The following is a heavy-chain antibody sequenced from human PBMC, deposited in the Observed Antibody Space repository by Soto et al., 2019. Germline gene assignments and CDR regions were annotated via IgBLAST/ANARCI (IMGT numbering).Heavy chain of an antibody. V-gene: IGHV1-8*01. J-gene: IGHJ1*01. D-gene: IGHD1-26*01. CDR3: ARGEWELRH. CDR1: GYTFTSYD. Sequence: QVQLVQSGAEVKKPGASVKVSCQASGYTFTSYDINWVRQATGQGPEWMGYMSPSSGNTGYAQNFPGRITMTRNASINAAYLGLTSRTSEDTAVYYCARGEWELRHWGQGSLVIVSS. CDR2: MSPSSGNT.